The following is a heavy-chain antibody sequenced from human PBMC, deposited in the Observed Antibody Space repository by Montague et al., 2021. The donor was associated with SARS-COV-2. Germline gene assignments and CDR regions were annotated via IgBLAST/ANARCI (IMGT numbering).Heavy chain of an antibody. J-gene: IGHJ4*01. CDR3: ARDGDGWEVPFDF. D-gene: IGHD1-26*01. Sequence: CAISGDSVSRNGVAWTWIRQSPSGGLEYLGRTYYTSRWHNDQAPSVKGRLTVNPDTSKNQFSLHLNSVTPGDTAVYYCARDGDGWEVPFDFWSQGTLVTVSS. CDR2: TYYTSRWHN. V-gene: IGHV6-1*01. CDR1: GDSVSRNGVA.